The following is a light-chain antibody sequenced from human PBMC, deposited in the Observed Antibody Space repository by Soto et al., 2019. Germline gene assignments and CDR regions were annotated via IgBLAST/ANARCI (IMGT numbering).Light chain of an antibody. J-gene: IGKJ1*01. CDR1: QSVSSK. CDR3: QQYNKWPLWT. V-gene: IGKV3D-15*01. Sequence: VFTQSPATLSLSPGARATLSCRASQSVSSKLVWYQQRPGQPPRLLIYGASTRDTGVPTRFSGSGSGTEFTLTITSMQSEDFAVYYCQQYNKWPLWTFGQGTKVDIK. CDR2: GAS.